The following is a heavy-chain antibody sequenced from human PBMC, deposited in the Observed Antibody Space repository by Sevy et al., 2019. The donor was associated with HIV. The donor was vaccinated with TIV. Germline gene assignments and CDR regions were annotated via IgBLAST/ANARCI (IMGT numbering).Heavy chain of an antibody. J-gene: IGHJ4*02. CDR2: INQDGSGK. V-gene: IGHV3-7*01. D-gene: IGHD4-4*01. CDR3: ARDPFSKADY. CDR1: GFTFSSYW. Sequence: GGSLRLSCAGSGFTFSSYWMSWVRQAPGKGLEWVANINQDGSGKNYVDSLKGRFTISRDNAKNSLYLQMNSLRAEDTAGYYCARDPFSKADYWGQGTLVTVSS.